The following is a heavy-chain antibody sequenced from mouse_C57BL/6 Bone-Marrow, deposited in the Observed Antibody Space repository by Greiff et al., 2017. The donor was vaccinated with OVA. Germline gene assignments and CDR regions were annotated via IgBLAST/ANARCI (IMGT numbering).Heavy chain of an antibody. Sequence: QVQLKQPGAELVKPGASVKLSCKASGYTFTSYWMHWVKQRPGQGLEWIGMIHPNSGSTNYNEKFKSKATLTVDKSSSTAYMQLSSLTSEDSAVYYCAREGAYDYYAMDYWGQGTSVTVSS. J-gene: IGHJ4*01. CDR1: GYTFTSYW. CDR2: IHPNSGST. V-gene: IGHV1-64*01. CDR3: AREGAYDYYAMDY. D-gene: IGHD3-3*01.